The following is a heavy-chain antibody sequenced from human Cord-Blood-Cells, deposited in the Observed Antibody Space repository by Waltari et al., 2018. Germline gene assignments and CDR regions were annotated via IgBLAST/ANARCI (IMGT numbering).Heavy chain of an antibody. D-gene: IGHD2-2*01. CDR1: GGSFSGYY. CDR3: AREQDIVVVPAANWFDP. J-gene: IGHJ5*02. Sequence: QVQLQQWGAGLLKPSETLSLTCAVYGGSFSGYYWSWLRQPPGKGLEWIGEINHSGSTNYNPSLKSRVTISVDTSKNQFSLKLSSVTAADTAVYYCAREQDIVVVPAANWFDPWGQGTLVTVSS. CDR2: INHSGST. V-gene: IGHV4-34*01.